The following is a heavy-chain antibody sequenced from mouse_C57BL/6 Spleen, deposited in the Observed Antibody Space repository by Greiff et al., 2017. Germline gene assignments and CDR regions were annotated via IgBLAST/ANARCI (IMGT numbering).Heavy chain of an antibody. V-gene: IGHV5-16*01. J-gene: IGHJ4*01. CDR2: INYDGSST. Sequence: EVKLMESEGGLVQPGSSMKLSCTASGFTFSDYYMAWVRQVPEKGLEWVANINYDGSSTYYLDSLNSRFIISRDNAKNILYLQMSSLKSEDTATYYCARDGYYYGSTYAMDYWGQGTSVTVSS. D-gene: IGHD1-1*01. CDR1: GFTFSDYY. CDR3: ARDGYYYGSTYAMDY.